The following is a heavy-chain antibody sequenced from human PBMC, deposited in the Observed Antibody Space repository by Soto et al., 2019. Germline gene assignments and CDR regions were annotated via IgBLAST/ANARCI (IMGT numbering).Heavy chain of an antibody. CDR2: IKQDGSEK. Sequence: EVQLVESGGGLVQPGGSLRLSCAASGFTFSKYWMSWVRQAPGKGLEWVANIKQDGSEKYYVDSVRGRITISRDNAKNSLSMQMNSPGAEDTAVYYCARATVITAAGSAWFTPWGQGTLVTVSS. D-gene: IGHD6-13*01. CDR1: GFTFSKYW. V-gene: IGHV3-7*01. CDR3: ARATVITAAGSAWFTP. J-gene: IGHJ5*02.